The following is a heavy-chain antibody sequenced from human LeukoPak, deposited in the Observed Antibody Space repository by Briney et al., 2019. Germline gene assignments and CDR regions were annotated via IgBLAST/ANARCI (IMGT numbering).Heavy chain of an antibody. CDR1: GYTFTGYY. CDR2: IIPIFGTA. V-gene: IGHV1-69*13. CDR3: ARLPLRSIAVGYYGMDV. D-gene: IGHD6-6*01. Sequence: SVKVSCKASGYTFTGYYMHWVRQAPGQGLEWMGGIIPIFGTANYAQKFQGRVTITADESTSTAYMELSSLRSEDTAVYYCARLPLRSIAVGYYGMDVWGQGATVTVSS. J-gene: IGHJ6*02.